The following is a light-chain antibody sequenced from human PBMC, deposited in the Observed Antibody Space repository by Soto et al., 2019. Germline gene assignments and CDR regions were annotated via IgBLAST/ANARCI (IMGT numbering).Light chain of an antibody. CDR2: DAF. Sequence: DIQMTQSPSSLSASVGDRVTITCRASQGINHYLIWYQQKPGKAPELLIYDAFSLQTGVPSRFSGGASGTDFTLTISSLQPEDVATYYCQQYDTLPPPFGQGTKLEI. CDR3: QQYDTLPPP. J-gene: IGKJ2*01. V-gene: IGKV1-33*01. CDR1: QGINHY.